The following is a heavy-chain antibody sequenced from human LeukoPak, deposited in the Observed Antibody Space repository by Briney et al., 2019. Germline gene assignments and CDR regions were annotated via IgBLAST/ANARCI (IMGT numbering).Heavy chain of an antibody. V-gene: IGHV1-8*01. CDR3: ARVNRRRGYNWFDP. Sequence: GASVKVSCKASGYTFTSYDFNWVRQATGQGLEWMGWMNPNSGNTGYAQKFQGRVTMTRNTSISTAYMELSSLRSEDTAVYYCARVNRRRGYNWFDPWGQGTLVTVSS. CDR1: GYTFTSYD. CDR2: MNPNSGNT. J-gene: IGHJ5*02. D-gene: IGHD2/OR15-2a*01.